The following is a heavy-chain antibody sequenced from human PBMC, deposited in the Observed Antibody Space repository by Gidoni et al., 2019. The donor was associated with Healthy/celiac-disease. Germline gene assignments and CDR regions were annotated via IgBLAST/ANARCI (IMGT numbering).Heavy chain of an antibody. CDR2: IYYSGST. Sequence: QVQLQESGPGLVKPSETLSLTCTVSGCSISSYYWSWIRQPPGKGLEWIGYIYYSGSTNYNPSLKSRVTISVDTSKNQFSLKLSSVTAADTAVYYCARGPSRRRHYYYYGMDVWGQGTTVTVSS. CDR1: GCSISSYY. V-gene: IGHV4-59*01. CDR3: ARGPSRRRHYYYYGMDV. J-gene: IGHJ6*02.